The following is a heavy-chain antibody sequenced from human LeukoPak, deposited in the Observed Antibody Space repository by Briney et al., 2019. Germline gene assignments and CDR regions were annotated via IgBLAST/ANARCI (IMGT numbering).Heavy chain of an antibody. J-gene: IGHJ4*02. CDR2: MNPNSGNT. CDR1: GYTFTSFD. Sequence: ASVRVSCKASGYTFTSFDINWVRQAPGQGLEWMGWMNPNSGNTDYAQKLQGRVTMTRNTSISTAYMELSSLRSEDTAVYYCASSSWTDAYYFDYWGQGTLVTVSS. D-gene: IGHD2-2*01. CDR3: ASSSWTDAYYFDY. V-gene: IGHV1-8*01.